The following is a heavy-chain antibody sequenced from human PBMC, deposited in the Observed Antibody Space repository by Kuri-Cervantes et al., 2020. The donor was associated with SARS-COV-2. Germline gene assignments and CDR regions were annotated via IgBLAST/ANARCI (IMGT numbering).Heavy chain of an antibody. CDR1: GGTFSSYA. D-gene: IGHD3-16*02. V-gene: IGHV1-69*04. Sequence: SVKVSCKASGGTFSSYAISWVRQAPGQGLEWMGRIIPILGIANYAQKFQGRVTITADKSTSTAYMELSSLRSEDTAVYYCARAHFDPYIWGSYLIDYWGQGTLVTVPS. CDR2: IIPILGIA. J-gene: IGHJ4*02. CDR3: ARAHFDPYIWGSYLIDY.